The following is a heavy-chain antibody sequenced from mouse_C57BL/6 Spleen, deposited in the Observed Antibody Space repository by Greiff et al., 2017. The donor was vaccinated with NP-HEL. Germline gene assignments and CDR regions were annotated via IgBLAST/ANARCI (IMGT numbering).Heavy chain of an antibody. CDR2: ISSGGSYT. D-gene: IGHD4-1*01. Sequence: EVKVVESGGDLVKPGGSLKLSCAASGFTFSSYGMSWVRQTPDKRLEWVATISSGGSYTYYPDSVKGRFTISRDNAKNTLYLQRSSLKSEDTAMYYGARRGPSNWEPYWYVDVWGTGTTVTVSS. CDR3: ARRGPSNWEPYWYVDV. CDR1: GFTFSSYG. J-gene: IGHJ1*03. V-gene: IGHV5-6*01.